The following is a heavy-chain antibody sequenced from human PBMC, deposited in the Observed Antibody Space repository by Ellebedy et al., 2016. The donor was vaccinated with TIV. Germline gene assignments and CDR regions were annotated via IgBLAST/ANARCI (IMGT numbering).Heavy chain of an antibody. CDR1: GYTFTSYA. CDR3: ARLIYGDYGNWFDP. V-gene: IGHV1-3*01. Sequence: ASVKVSCXASGYTFTSYAMHWVRQAPGQRLEWMGWINAGNGNTKYSQKFQGRVTITRDTSASTAYMELSSLRSEDTAVYYCARLIYGDYGNWFDPWGQGTLVTVSS. J-gene: IGHJ5*02. D-gene: IGHD4-17*01. CDR2: INAGNGNT.